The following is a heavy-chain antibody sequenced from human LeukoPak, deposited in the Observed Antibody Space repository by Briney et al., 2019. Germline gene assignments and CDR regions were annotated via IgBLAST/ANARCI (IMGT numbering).Heavy chain of an antibody. J-gene: IGHJ6*03. Sequence: SVKVSCKASGGTFSSYAISWVRQAPGQGLEWMGGIIPIFGTANYAQKFQGRATITTDESTSTAYMELSSLGSEDTAVYYCARLDWNSGYYMDVWGKGTTVTVSS. CDR2: IIPIFGTA. V-gene: IGHV1-69*05. D-gene: IGHD1-7*01. CDR1: GGTFSSYA. CDR3: ARLDWNSGYYMDV.